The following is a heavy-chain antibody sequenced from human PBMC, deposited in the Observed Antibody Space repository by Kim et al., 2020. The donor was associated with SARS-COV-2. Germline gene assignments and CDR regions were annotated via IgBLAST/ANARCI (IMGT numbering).Heavy chain of an antibody. D-gene: IGHD1-7*01. J-gene: IGHJ5*02. CDR1: GGSISSSSYY. CDR3: ARLIKLELQGEWFDP. Sequence: SETLSLTCTVSGGSISSSSYYWGWIRQPPGKGLEWIGSIYYSGSTYYNPSLKSRVTISVDTSKNQFSLKLSSVTAADTAVYYCARLIKLELQGEWFDPWGQGTLVTVSS. CDR2: IYYSGST. V-gene: IGHV4-39*01.